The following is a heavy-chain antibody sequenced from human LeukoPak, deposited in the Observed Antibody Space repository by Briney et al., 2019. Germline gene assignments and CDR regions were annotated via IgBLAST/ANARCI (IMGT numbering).Heavy chain of an antibody. J-gene: IGHJ5*02. CDR3: ARDNWNYGAWFAP. CDR2: IIPIFGIA. V-gene: IGHV1-69*04. CDR1: GDTFTSYA. Sequence: SVKVSCKASGDTFTSYAISWVRQAPGQGLEWMGRIIPIFGIANYAQKFQGRVTITADKSTSTAYMELSSLRSEDTAVYYCARDNWNYGAWFAPWGQGTLVTVSS. D-gene: IGHD1-7*01.